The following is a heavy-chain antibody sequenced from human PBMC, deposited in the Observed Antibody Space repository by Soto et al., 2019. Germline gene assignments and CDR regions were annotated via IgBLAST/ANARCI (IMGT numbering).Heavy chain of an antibody. J-gene: IGHJ3*02. CDR1: GFTFSSYS. D-gene: IGHD2-15*01. Sequence: LRLSCAASGFTFSSYSMNWVRQAPGKGLEWVSSISSSSYIYYADSVKGRFTISRDNAKNSLYLQMNSLRAEDTAVYYCARDRQTDKDAFDIWGQGTMVTVSS. V-gene: IGHV3-21*01. CDR3: ARDRQTDKDAFDI. CDR2: ISSSSYI.